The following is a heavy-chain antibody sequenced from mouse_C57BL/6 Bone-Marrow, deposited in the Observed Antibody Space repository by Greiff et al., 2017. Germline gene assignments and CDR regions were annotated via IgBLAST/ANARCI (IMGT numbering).Heavy chain of an antibody. CDR2: IDPSESYT. CDR1: GYTFTSYW. D-gene: IGHD2-3*01. CDR3: ARYDGPTEAMCY. Sequence: QVHVKQPGAELVKPGASVKLSCKASGYTFTSYWMQWVKQRPGQGLEWIGEIDPSESYTNYTQKFKGKATLTVDTSSSTAYMQLRSLTSEDSAVDYCARYDGPTEAMCYWGQGTSVTVSS. J-gene: IGHJ4*01. V-gene: IGHV1-50*01.